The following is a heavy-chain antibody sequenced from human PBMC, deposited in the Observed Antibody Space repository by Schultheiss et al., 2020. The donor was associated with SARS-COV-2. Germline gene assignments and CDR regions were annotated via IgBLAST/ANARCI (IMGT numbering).Heavy chain of an antibody. CDR1: GGSFSGYY. D-gene: IGHD2-15*01. V-gene: IGHV4-59*08. CDR3: ARHPRGYCTGGRCYSFLDWFDF. J-gene: IGHJ5*01. Sequence: SETLSLTCAVYGGSFSGYYWGWIRQPPGKGLEWIGYIYYSGSTYYNPSLKSRVTISVDTSKNQFSLKLTSVTAADTALYYCARHPRGYCTGGRCYSFLDWFDFWGQGTLVTVSS. CDR2: IYYSGST.